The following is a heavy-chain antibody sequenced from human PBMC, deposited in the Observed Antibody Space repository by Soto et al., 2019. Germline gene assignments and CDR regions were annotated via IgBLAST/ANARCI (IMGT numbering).Heavy chain of an antibody. CDR1: GYTFTKYD. Sequence: QVQLVQSGAEVKKPGASVKVSCEASGYTFTKYDINWVRQASGQGLEWVGWMNPNSGHTGYAQRFQGRGTITLNSSIRAAYMELSSLRSEEAAVYYCARGTGEAFGDLGGVYYWCQVTMVTVAS. CDR2: MNPNSGHT. J-gene: IGHJ4*02. V-gene: IGHV1-8*01. D-gene: IGHD4-17*01. CDR3: ARGTGEAFGDLGGVYY.